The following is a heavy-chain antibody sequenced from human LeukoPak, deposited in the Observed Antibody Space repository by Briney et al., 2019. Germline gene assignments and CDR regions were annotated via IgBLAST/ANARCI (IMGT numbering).Heavy chain of an antibody. CDR2: ISSSSNYI. J-gene: IGHJ6*03. D-gene: IGHD3-10*01. Sequence: PGGSLRLSCAASGFTLSTYTMNWVRQAPGKGLEWVSSISSSSNYIYYADSVKGRFTIPRDDAKNSLSLQMNSLRAEDTAVYYCARSGIKMVRGVIIKSPYHMDVWGKGTTVTVSS. CDR3: ARSGIKMVRGVIIKSPYHMDV. V-gene: IGHV3-21*01. CDR1: GFTLSTYT.